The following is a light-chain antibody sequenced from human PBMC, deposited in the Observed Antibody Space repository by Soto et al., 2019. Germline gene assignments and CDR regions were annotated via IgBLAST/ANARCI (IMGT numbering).Light chain of an antibody. CDR3: QQSYNSPPT. J-gene: IGKJ1*01. V-gene: IGKV3D-20*02. CDR2: GAS. Sequence: EVVLTQSPATLSLSPGERATLSCRASQSVFGTYLAWYQQKPGQAPRLLIYGASRRATGVPDRFSGSGSGTDFTLTISRLEPEDFATYYCQQSYNSPPTFGQGTKMEIK. CDR1: QSVFGTY.